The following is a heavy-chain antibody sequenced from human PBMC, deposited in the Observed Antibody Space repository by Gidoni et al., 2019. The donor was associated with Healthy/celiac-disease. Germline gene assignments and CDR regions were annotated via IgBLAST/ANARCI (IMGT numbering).Heavy chain of an antibody. J-gene: IGHJ4*02. V-gene: IGHV3-23*01. CDR1: RFTSISYA. CDR2: IRGSGGRK. Sequence: EVQLLASGGCLVQPGWSLRLSCAASRFTSISYAMSWVRQAPGRGLEWVSVIRGSGGRKYYADSVKGRFTISRDNSKNTLYLQMNSLRAEDTAVYYCARDEGITIFGVVITYLDYWGQGTLVTVSS. D-gene: IGHD3-3*01. CDR3: ARDEGITIFGVVITYLDY.